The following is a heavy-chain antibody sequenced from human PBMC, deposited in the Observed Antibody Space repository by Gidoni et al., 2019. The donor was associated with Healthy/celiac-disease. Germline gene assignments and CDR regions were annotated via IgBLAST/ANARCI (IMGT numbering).Heavy chain of an antibody. CDR1: GFTFDDYA. V-gene: IGHV3-9*01. Sequence: EVQLVESGGGLVQAGRSLRLSCAASGFTFDDYAMHWVRQAPGKGLEVGSGISWNSGSIGYADSVKGRFTISRDNAKNSLYLQMNSLRAEDTALYYCAKVEDGYNFHNSLNDAFDIWGQGTMVTVSS. J-gene: IGHJ3*02. CDR2: ISWNSGSI. D-gene: IGHD5-12*01. CDR3: AKVEDGYNFHNSLNDAFDI.